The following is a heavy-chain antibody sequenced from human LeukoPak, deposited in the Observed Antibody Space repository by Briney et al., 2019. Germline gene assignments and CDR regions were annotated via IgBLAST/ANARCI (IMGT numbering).Heavy chain of an antibody. CDR3: ALRSRGYSGYDAFDY. Sequence: ASVKVSCKASGYTFTSCDINWVRQATGQGLEWMGWMNPNSGNTGYAQKFQGRVTMTRNTSISTAYMELSSLRSEDTAVYYCALRSRGYSGYDAFDYWGQGTLVTVSS. CDR2: MNPNSGNT. V-gene: IGHV1-8*01. CDR1: GYTFTSCD. J-gene: IGHJ4*02. D-gene: IGHD5-12*01.